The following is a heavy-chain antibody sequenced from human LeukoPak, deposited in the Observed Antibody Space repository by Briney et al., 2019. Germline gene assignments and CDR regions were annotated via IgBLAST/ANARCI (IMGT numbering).Heavy chain of an antibody. J-gene: IGHJ6*03. CDR1: GYTFTGYY. Sequence: GASVKVSCKASGYTFTGYYMHWVRQAPGQGLEWMGWINPNSGGTNYAQKFQGRVTMTRDTSISTAYMELSRLRSDDTAVYYCALGVCSSTSCYTRSVYYYYYMDVWGKGTTVTVSS. CDR3: ALGVCSSTSCYTRSVYYYYYMDV. D-gene: IGHD2-2*02. CDR2: INPNSGGT. V-gene: IGHV1-2*02.